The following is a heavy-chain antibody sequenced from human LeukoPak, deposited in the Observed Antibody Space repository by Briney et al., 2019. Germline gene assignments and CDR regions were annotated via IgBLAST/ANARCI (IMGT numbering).Heavy chain of an antibody. CDR1: GFTFSNYA. D-gene: IGHD1-26*01. J-gene: IGHJ3*02. CDR3: ARDPGEVGVAAFDI. V-gene: IGHV3-23*01. CDR2: ISGSGGST. Sequence: GGSLRLSCAASGFTFSNYAMSWVRQVPGKGLEWVSAISGSGGSTYYADSVKGRFTISRDNSKNTLYLQMNSLRAEDTAVYYCARDPGEVGVAAFDIWGQGTMVTVSS.